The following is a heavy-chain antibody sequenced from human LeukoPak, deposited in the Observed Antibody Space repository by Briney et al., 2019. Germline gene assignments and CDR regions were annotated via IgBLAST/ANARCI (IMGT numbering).Heavy chain of an antibody. CDR2: IYPSGST. CDR1: GGSINSGSYF. V-gene: IGHV4-61*09. CDR3: SRGDYSYGFD. Sequence: SQTLSLTCTVSGGSINSGSYFWSWIRQPAGRGLEWIGQIYPSGSTNYNPSLKSRVTISVDLSKNQFSLKLSSVTAADTAVYYCSRGDYSYGFDWGQGTLVTVSS. D-gene: IGHD5-18*01. J-gene: IGHJ4*02.